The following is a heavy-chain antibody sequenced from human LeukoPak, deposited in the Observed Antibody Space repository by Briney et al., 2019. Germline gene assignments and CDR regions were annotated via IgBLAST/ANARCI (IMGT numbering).Heavy chain of an antibody. V-gene: IGHV1-3*03. CDR1: GYTFTSYA. Sequence: GASVKVSCKASGYTFTSYAMHWVRQAPGQRLEWMGRINTGNSNTKYSQEFQGRVTITRDTSASTAYMELSSLRSEDMAMYYCARGVGGVDYDFWSDRQHYFDYWGQGTLVTVSS. J-gene: IGHJ4*02. CDR3: ARGVGGVDYDFWSDRQHYFDY. CDR2: INTGNSNT. D-gene: IGHD3-3*01.